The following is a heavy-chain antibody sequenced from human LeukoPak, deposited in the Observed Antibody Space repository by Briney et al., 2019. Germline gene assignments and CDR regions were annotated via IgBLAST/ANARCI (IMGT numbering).Heavy chain of an antibody. Sequence: GGSLRLSCAASGFTFSSYAMSWVRQAPGRGLEWVSAISGSGGSTYYADSVKGRFTISRDNSKNTLYLQMNSLRAEDTGVYYCARYYDSSGYYWGHFDYWGQGTLVTVSS. CDR2: ISGSGGST. J-gene: IGHJ4*02. CDR1: GFTFSSYA. D-gene: IGHD3-22*01. CDR3: ARYYDSSGYYWGHFDY. V-gene: IGHV3-23*01.